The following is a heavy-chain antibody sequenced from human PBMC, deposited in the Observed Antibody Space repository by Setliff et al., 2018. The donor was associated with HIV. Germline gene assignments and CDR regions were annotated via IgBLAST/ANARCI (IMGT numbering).Heavy chain of an antibody. J-gene: IGHJ2*01. D-gene: IGHD2-21*01. CDR1: GYSISSGYY. Sequence: ASETLSLTCAVSGYSISSGYYWGWIRQPPGKGLEWIGTIYHSGSTYYNPSLKGRVTISVDTSKNQFSLRLSSVTAADSAVYYCARRRETIVVVIGIPNWYFDLWGRGTLVTVSS. CDR2: IYHSGST. V-gene: IGHV4-38-2*01. CDR3: ARRRETIVVVIGIPNWYFDL.